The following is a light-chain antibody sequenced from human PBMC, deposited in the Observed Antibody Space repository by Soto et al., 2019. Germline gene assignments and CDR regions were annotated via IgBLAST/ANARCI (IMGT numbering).Light chain of an antibody. J-gene: IGKJ4*01. Sequence: IPMTQSPSSPSASFGDRVTITCRGRQGVRDDVGWYHQKPGKAPNLLIYSASTLQSGVPSRFSGSGSGTDFTLTISGLQPEDFATYYCLQESTYPLTFGGGTKVDIK. CDR3: LQESTYPLT. CDR2: SAS. V-gene: IGKV1-6*01. CDR1: QGVRDD.